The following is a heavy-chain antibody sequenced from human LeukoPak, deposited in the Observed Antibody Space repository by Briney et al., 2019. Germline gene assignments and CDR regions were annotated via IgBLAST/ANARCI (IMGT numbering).Heavy chain of an antibody. CDR2: ISSSSSYI. J-gene: IGHJ4*02. V-gene: IGHV3-21*01. D-gene: IGHD7-27*01. CDR1: GFTYSSYS. CDR3: AREVWGSYFDY. Sequence: GGSLRLSCAASGFTYSSYSMNWVRQAPGKELEWVSSISSSSSYIYYADSVKGRFTISGDNAKNSLYLQMNSLRAEDTAVYYCAREVWGSYFDYWGQGTLVTVSS.